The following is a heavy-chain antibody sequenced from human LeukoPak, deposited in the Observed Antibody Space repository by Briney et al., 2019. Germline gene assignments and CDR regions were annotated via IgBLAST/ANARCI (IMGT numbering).Heavy chain of an antibody. CDR2: ISYDGSNK. CDR1: GFTFSSYG. CDR3: ARTMVRRHSSTTTVWTSGAKGFYYGMDV. Sequence: GGSLRLSCAASGFTFSSYGMYWVRQAPGKGLEWVAVISYDGSNKYYADSVKGRFTISRDNSKNTLYLQMNSLRAEDTAVYYCARTMVRRHSSTTTVWTSGAKGFYYGMDVWGQGTTVTVSS. J-gene: IGHJ6*02. D-gene: IGHD3-10*01. V-gene: IGHV3-30*03.